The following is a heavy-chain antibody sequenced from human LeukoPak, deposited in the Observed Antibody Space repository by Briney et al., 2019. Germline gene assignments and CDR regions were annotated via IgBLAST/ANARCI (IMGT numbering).Heavy chain of an antibody. CDR3: ASGSGSYRTPYYYMDV. V-gene: IGHV3-21*04. CDR1: GFTFSSYT. D-gene: IGHD3-10*01. Sequence: PGGSLRLSCAASGFTFSSYTMKWVRQAPGKGLEWVSSISASGNYIYYADSVKGRFTISRDNSKNTLYLQMNSLRAEDTAVYYCASGSGSYRTPYYYMDVWGTGTTVTVSS. J-gene: IGHJ6*03. CDR2: ISASGNYI.